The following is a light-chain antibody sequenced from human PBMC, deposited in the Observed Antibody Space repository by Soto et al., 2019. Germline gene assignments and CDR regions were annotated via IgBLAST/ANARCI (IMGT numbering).Light chain of an antibody. CDR1: QSVDNN. CDR2: GSF. J-gene: IGKJ5*01. V-gene: IGKV3-15*01. CDR3: QQYNDRPPIT. Sequence: DIVMTQSPVPLSASPGESATLSCRSSQSVDNNVAWYQQKPGQAPRLLIVGSFARATGIPARFSGSGSGSEFTPTISGLQSEDFSVYYCQQYNDRPPITFGQGTRLEIK.